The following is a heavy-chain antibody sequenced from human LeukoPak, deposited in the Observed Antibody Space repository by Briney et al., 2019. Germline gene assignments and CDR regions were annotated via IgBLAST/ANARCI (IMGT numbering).Heavy chain of an antibody. J-gene: IGHJ4*02. D-gene: IGHD5-12*01. V-gene: IGHV4-59*01. CDR1: GGSFSPYY. CDR2: IYYSGST. Sequence: SETLSLTCTVSGGSFSPYYWIWIRQPPGKGLEWIGYIYYSGSTNYNPSLKSRVTISVDTSKNQFSLKLSSVTAADTAMYYCARVSGYDWESFYDYWGQGSLVTVSS. CDR3: ARVSGYDWESFYDY.